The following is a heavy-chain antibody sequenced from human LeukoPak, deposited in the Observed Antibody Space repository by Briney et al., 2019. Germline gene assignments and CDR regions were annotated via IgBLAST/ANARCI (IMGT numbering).Heavy chain of an antibody. D-gene: IGHD4-17*01. V-gene: IGHV4-39*07. CDR1: GGSISSYY. CDR3: ASLLLQDGDAH. J-gene: IGHJ4*02. Sequence: SETLPLTCTVSGGSISSYYWGWIRQPPGKGLEWIGSIYYSGSTYYNPSLKSRVTISVDTSKNQFSLKLSSVTAADTAIYYCASLLLQDGDAHWGQGILVTVSS. CDR2: IYYSGST.